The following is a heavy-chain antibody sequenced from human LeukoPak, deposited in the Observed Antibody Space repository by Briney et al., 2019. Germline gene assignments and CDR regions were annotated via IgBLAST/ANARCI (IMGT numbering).Heavy chain of an antibody. CDR2: IYYSGST. J-gene: IGHJ3*02. D-gene: IGHD3-10*01. CDR1: GGSISSYY. CDR3: ARQNYYGSGSYYLDAFDI. Sequence: SETLSLTCTVSGGSISSYYWSWIRQPPGKGLEWIGSIYYSGSTYYNPSLKSRVTISVDTSKNQFSLKLSSVTAADTAVYYCARQNYYGSGSYYLDAFDIWGQGTMVTVSS. V-gene: IGHV4-39*01.